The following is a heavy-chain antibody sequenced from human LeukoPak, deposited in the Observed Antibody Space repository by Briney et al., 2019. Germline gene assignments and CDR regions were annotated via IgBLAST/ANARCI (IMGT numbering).Heavy chain of an antibody. J-gene: IGHJ4*02. CDR2: IYYGGTK. Sequence: PSETLSLTCTVSGGSISSWTYYWGWIRQPPGKGLEWIGTIYYGGTKYYNPSLKSRVTISVDKSKNQFSLNLNSVTAADTAVYYCAYGSNSAADHWGQGTLVTVSS. D-gene: IGHD4-23*01. CDR1: GGSISSWTYY. V-gene: IGHV4-39*01. CDR3: AYGSNSAADH.